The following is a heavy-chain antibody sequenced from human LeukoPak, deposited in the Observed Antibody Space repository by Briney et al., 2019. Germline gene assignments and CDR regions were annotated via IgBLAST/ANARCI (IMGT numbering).Heavy chain of an antibody. D-gene: IGHD6-19*01. CDR1: GGSLSDTY. CDR3: ARGSYPGWYNGEFDY. CDR2: INHSGDA. V-gene: IGHV4-34*01. Sequence: SETLSLTCTVFGGSLSDTYWSWIRQSPRKGLEWIGDINHSGDAKYNPSLKSRVTISVDTSKNQFSLKLTSVTAADTAVYYCARGSYPGWYNGEFDYWGQGTLVPVSS. J-gene: IGHJ4*02.